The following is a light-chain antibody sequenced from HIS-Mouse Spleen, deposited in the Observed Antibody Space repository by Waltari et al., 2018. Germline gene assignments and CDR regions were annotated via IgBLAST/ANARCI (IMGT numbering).Light chain of an antibody. CDR1: QSLLHSDGKTY. CDR3: MQSIQLPPT. Sequence: DIVMTQTPLSLSVTPGQPASISCKSSQSLLHSDGKTYLYWYLQKPGQSHQLLVYEVSNRCSGVPDRFSGSGSGTDFTLKISRVEAEDVGVYYCMQSIQLPPTFGPGTKVDIK. J-gene: IGKJ3*01. CDR2: EVS. V-gene: IGKV2D-29*02.